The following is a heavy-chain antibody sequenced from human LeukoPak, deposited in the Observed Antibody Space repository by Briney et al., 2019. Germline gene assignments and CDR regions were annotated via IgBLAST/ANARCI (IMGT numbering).Heavy chain of an antibody. J-gene: IGHJ4*02. CDR3: ATRGDLSWFGALRH. V-gene: IGHV3-7*01. Sequence: PGGSLRLSCVVSGFTFCNYWMDWVRQAPRKGLEWVAFIKQDGSETYNVDSVKGRFTISRDNAKNSLYLQMHSLRVEGTAVYYCATRGDLSWFGALRHWSEGTLVTVSS. D-gene: IGHD3-16*02. CDR1: GFTFCNYW. CDR2: IKQDGSET.